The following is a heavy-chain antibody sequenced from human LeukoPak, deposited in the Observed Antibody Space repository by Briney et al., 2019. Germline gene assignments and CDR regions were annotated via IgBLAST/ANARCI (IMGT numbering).Heavy chain of an antibody. V-gene: IGHV1-18*01. Sequence: GASVKVSCKASGYTFTSYGISWVRQAPGQGLEWMGWISAYNGNTNYARKLQGRVTMTTDTSTSTAYMELRSLRSDDTAVYYCARGSLVLFATPTTFDSWGQGTLVTVSS. D-gene: IGHD2-15*01. CDR2: ISAYNGNT. CDR3: ARGSLVLFATPTTFDS. J-gene: IGHJ4*02. CDR1: GYTFTSYG.